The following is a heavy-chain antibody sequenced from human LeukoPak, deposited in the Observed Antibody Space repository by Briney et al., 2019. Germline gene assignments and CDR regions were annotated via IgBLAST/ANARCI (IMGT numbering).Heavy chain of an antibody. D-gene: IGHD3-10*01. CDR1: GITLSNYG. V-gene: IGHV3-23*01. Sequence: GGSLRLSCVVSGITLSNYGMSWVRQAPGKGLEWVSGISERGGSTNYADSVKGRFIISRDTSKNTVYLQMNSLRVEDTAVYFCAKRGIVIRAVIIIGFHKEAYYFDFWGQGILVTVSS. J-gene: IGHJ4*02. CDR2: ISERGGST. CDR3: AKRGIVIRAVIIIGFHKEAYYFDF.